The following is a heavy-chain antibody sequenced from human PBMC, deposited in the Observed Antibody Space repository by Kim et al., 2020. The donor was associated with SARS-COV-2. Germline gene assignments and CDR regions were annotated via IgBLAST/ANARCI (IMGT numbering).Heavy chain of an antibody. J-gene: IGHJ4*02. V-gene: IGHV4-39*07. Sequence: SETLSLTCTVSGGSISSSSYYWGWIRQPPGKGLEWIGSIYYSGSTYYNPSLKSRVTISVDTSKNQFSLKLSSVTAADTAVYYCARVTRPVVGATTLFDYWGQGTLVTVSS. CDR2: IYYSGST. CDR1: GGSISSSSYY. D-gene: IGHD1-26*01. CDR3: ARVTRPVVGATTLFDY.